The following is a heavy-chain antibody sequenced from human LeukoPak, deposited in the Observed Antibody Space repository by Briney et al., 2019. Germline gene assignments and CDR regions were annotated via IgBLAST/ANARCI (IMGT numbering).Heavy chain of an antibody. Sequence: SETLSLTCTVSGGSISSSSYYWGWIRQPSGKGLEWIGSIYYSGSTYYNPSLKSRVTISVDTSKNQFSLKLSSVTAADTAVYYCARRIAAAGISYYFDYWGQGTLVTVSS. CDR2: IYYSGST. CDR3: ARRIAAAGISYYFDY. D-gene: IGHD6-13*01. CDR1: GGSISSSSYY. V-gene: IGHV4-39*01. J-gene: IGHJ4*02.